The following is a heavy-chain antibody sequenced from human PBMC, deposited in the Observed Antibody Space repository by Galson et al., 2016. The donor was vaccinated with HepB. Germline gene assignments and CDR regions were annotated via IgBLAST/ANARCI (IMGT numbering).Heavy chain of an antibody. CDR3: ARDDDYVWGTYRYTRTVPQYYFDY. V-gene: IGHV3-30*03. J-gene: IGHJ4*02. Sequence: SLRLSCEGSGFLFGTFGVHWVRQAPGKGLEWVAVISFDGSSNFYADSVKGRFTISRDNSKNTLYLQMNSLRAEDTAVYYCARDDDYVWGTYRYTRTVPQYYFDYWGQGTLVTVSS. CDR2: ISFDGSSN. CDR1: GFLFGTFG. D-gene: IGHD3-16*02.